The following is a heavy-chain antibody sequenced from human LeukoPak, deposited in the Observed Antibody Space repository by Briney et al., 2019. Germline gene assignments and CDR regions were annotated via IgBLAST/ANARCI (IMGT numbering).Heavy chain of an antibody. Sequence: GASVKVSCKASGYTFTGYYMHWVRQARGQGGEWMGRINPNSGGTNYAQKFQGRVTITRDTSISTAYMELSRLRSDDTAVYYCARVSYYYDSTLYGYWGQGTLVTVSS. V-gene: IGHV1-2*06. CDR3: ARVSYYYDSTLYGY. CDR1: GYTFTGYY. J-gene: IGHJ4*02. CDR2: INPNSGGT. D-gene: IGHD3-22*01.